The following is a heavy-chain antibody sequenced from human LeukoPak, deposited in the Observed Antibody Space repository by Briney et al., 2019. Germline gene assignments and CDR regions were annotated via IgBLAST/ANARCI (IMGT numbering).Heavy chain of an antibody. CDR1: GFTFSSYG. D-gene: IGHD3-22*01. J-gene: IGHJ4*02. V-gene: IGHV3-33*06. CDR3: AKDGVDSSLDFDY. CDR2: MWYDGSNK. Sequence: PGRPLRLSCAASGFTFSSYGMHWVRQSPGKGREWVAVMWYDGSNKYYADSVKGRFTISRDNSKNTLYLQMNSLRAEDTAVYYCAKDGVDSSLDFDYWGQGTLVTVSS.